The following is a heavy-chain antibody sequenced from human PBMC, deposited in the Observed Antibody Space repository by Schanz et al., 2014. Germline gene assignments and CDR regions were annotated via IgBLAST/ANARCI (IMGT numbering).Heavy chain of an antibody. V-gene: IGHV3-23*04. D-gene: IGHD1-20*01. CDR3: ANNWNLDY. CDR2: ISGRDGST. Sequence: EVHLVESGGGLVQPGKSLRLSCAASGFTFSTSAMSWVRQVPGKGLEWVSAISGRDGSTYYADSVRGRFTISRDNSKNTLYLQMNSLRAEDTAVYYCANNWNLDYWGQGTLVTVSS. CDR1: GFTFSTSA. J-gene: IGHJ4*02.